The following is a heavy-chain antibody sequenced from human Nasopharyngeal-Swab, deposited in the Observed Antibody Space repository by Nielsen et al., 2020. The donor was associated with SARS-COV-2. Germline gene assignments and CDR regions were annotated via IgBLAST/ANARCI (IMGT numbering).Heavy chain of an antibody. CDR3: ARQRTTLTLGRAFDL. CDR1: GHSCSNDR. CDR2: IYPGNSDT. D-gene: IGHD4-17*01. Sequence: GESLKISCKGFGHSCSNDRVAGGRQMPGKGLEWMGIIYPGNSDTRYSPSFQGQVTISADKSISTAYLQWSSLRASDTALYYCARQRTTLTLGRAFDLWGQGTMVTVSS. V-gene: IGHV5-51*01. J-gene: IGHJ3*01.